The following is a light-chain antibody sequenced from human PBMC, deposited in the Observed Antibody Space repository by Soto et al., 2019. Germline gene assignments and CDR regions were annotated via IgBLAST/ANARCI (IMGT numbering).Light chain of an antibody. Sequence: DIVMTQSPDSLAVSLGERATINCKSSQSVLYISNNKNYLAWYQQKPGQPPKLLIYWASTRESGVPDRFSGSGSGTDFTLTISSLQAEDVAVYYCHQYYSTPTFGQGTKVEIK. CDR1: QSVLYISNNKNY. J-gene: IGKJ1*01. V-gene: IGKV4-1*01. CDR2: WAS. CDR3: HQYYSTPT.